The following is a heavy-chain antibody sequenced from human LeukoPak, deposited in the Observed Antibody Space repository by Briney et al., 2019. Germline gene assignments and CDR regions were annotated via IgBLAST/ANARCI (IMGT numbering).Heavy chain of an antibody. Sequence: GGSLRLSCAASGFTFDDYAMNWVRQAPGKGLEWVSSISSSSSYIYYADSVKGRFTISRDNAKNSLYLQMNSLRAEDTAVYYCARSITMIVVANGDAFDIWGQGTMVTVSS. CDR2: ISSSSSYI. J-gene: IGHJ3*02. V-gene: IGHV3-21*01. D-gene: IGHD3-22*01. CDR1: GFTFDDYA. CDR3: ARSITMIVVANGDAFDI.